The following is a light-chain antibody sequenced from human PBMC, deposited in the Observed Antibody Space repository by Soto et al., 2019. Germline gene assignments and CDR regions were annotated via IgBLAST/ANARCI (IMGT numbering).Light chain of an antibody. Sequence: QAVVTQSPSASASLGASVKLTCTLSSGHSSYAIAWHQQQPEKGPRYLMKLNSDGSHSKGDGIPDRFSGSSSGAERYFTISSPQSEDEADYYCQTWGTGIQVFGGGTKLTVL. V-gene: IGLV4-69*01. J-gene: IGLJ2*01. CDR1: SGHSSYA. CDR2: LNSDGSH. CDR3: QTWGTGIQV.